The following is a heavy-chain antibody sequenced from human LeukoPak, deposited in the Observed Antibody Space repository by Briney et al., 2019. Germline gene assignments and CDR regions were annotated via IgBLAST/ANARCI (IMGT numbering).Heavy chain of an antibody. CDR1: GGSFSGYY. CDR2: INHSGST. V-gene: IGHV4-34*01. CDR3: ASGRITIFGVVTPLDY. Sequence: PSETLSLTCSVYGGSFSGYYWSWIRQPPGKGLEWIGEINHSGSTNYNPSLKSRVTISVDTSKNQFSLKLSSVTAADTAVYYCASGRITIFGVVTPLDYWGQGTLVTVSS. D-gene: IGHD3-3*01. J-gene: IGHJ4*02.